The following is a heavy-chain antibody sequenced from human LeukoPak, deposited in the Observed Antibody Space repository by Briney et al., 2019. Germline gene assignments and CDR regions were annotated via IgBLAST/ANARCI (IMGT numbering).Heavy chain of an antibody. CDR3: VRGNDYGGPHY. CDR1: GFTFSGYW. Sequence: GGSLRLSCAVSGFTFSGYWMHWVRHAPGKGLVWVSRIDRDGSRINYADSVKGRFTISRDNGKNTLFLQMNSLRAEDAAVYYCVRGNDYGGPHYWGQGTLVTVSS. D-gene: IGHD4-23*01. J-gene: IGHJ4*02. CDR2: IDRDGSRI. V-gene: IGHV3-74*01.